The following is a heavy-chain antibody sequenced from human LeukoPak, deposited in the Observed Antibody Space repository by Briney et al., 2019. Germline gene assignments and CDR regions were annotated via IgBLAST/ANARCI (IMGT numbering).Heavy chain of an antibody. CDR3: ARDVPFYYDTGLDY. CDR2: IKQDGSEK. D-gene: IGHD3-22*01. J-gene: IGHJ4*02. CDR1: GFTFSSYW. Sequence: PGGSLRLSCAASGFTFSSYWMSWVRQAPGKGLEWVANIKQDGSEKYYVDSVKGRFTISRDNAKNSLYLQMNSLRAEDTAVYYCARDVPFYYDTGLDYWGQGTLVTVSS. V-gene: IGHV3-7*01.